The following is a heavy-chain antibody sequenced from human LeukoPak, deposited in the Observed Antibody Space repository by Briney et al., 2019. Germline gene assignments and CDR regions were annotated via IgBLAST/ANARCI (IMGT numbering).Heavy chain of an antibody. J-gene: IGHJ5*02. Sequence: SETLSLTCAVYGGSFSDYYWSWIRQPPGKGLEWIGSIYYSGSTYYNPSLKSRVTISVDTSKNQFSLKLSSVTAADTAVYYCATEAQPYYYDSSGYYRGWFDPWGQGTLVTVSS. CDR3: ATEAQPYYYDSSGYYRGWFDP. D-gene: IGHD3-22*01. CDR2: IYYSGST. V-gene: IGHV4-34*01. CDR1: GGSFSDYY.